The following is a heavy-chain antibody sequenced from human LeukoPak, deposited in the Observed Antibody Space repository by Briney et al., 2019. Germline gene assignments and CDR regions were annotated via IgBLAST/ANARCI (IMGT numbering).Heavy chain of an antibody. Sequence: GGSLRLTCAASGFTFSSYSMNWVRQAPGKGLEWVSSISSSSSYISYADSVKGRFTISRDNAKNSLYLQMNSLRAEDTAVYYCARDYYDSSGYFGYWGQGTLVTVSS. CDR1: GFTFSSYS. CDR3: ARDYYDSSGYFGY. V-gene: IGHV3-21*01. D-gene: IGHD3-22*01. J-gene: IGHJ4*02. CDR2: ISSSSSYI.